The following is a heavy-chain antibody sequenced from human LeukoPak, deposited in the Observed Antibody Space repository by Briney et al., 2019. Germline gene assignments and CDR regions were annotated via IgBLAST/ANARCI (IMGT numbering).Heavy chain of an antibody. V-gene: IGHV4-34*01. D-gene: IGHD6-6*01. CDR3: ARVSSPEYYFDY. J-gene: IGHJ4*02. Sequence: KPSETLSLTCAVYGGSFSGYYWSWIRQPPGKGLEWIGEINHSGSTNYNPSLKSRVTISVDTSKNQFSLKLSSVTAADTAVYYCARVSSPEYYFDYWGQGTLVAVSS. CDR2: INHSGST. CDR1: GGSFSGYY.